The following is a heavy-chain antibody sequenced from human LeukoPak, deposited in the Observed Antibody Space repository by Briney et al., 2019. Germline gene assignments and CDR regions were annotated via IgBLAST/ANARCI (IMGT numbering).Heavy chain of an antibody. CDR2: ISGSGGST. CDR3: AKGQYFVLYDY. CDR1: GFTFSSYA. V-gene: IGHV3-23*01. D-gene: IGHD4-11*01. J-gene: IGHJ4*02. Sequence: GGSLRLSCVASGFTFSSYAMSWVRQAPGKGLEWVSVISGSGGSTYYADSVKGRFTISRDNSKNTLYLQMNSLRAEDTAVYYCAKGQYFVLYDYWGQGTLVTVSS.